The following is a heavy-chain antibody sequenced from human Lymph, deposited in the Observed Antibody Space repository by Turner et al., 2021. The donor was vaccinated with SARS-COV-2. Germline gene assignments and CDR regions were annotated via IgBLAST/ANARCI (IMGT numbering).Heavy chain of an antibody. CDR2: IYSGGSS. J-gene: IGHJ6*02. Sequence: EVQLVESGGGLVQPGGSLRLSCAASGITVSRNYMSWVRQAPGKVLEWVSVIYSGGSSYYADSLKGRFTISRHNSKNTLYLQMNSLRAEDTAVYYCARDLDTAGGMDVWGQGTTVTVSS. CDR1: GITVSRNY. D-gene: IGHD5-18*01. CDR3: ARDLDTAGGMDV. V-gene: IGHV3-53*04.